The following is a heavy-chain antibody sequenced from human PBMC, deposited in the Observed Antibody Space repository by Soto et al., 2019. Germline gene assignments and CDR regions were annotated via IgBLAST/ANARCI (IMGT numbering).Heavy chain of an antibody. Sequence: EVQLLESGGGLVQPGGSLRLSCVASGFTFSSYWMSWVRQAPGKGLEWVANIKQDGSEKYYVDSVKGRFTISRDNAKNSLYLQMNSLRAEDTAVYYCAREGNWNYAAEAGSDYWGQGTLVTVSS. CDR3: AREGNWNYAAEAGSDY. CDR1: GFTFSSYW. V-gene: IGHV3-7*03. D-gene: IGHD1-7*01. J-gene: IGHJ4*02. CDR2: IKQDGSEK.